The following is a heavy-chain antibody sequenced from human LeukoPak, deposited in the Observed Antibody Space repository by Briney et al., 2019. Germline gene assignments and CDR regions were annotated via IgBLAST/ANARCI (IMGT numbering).Heavy chain of an antibody. Sequence: ASVKVSCKASGYTFTGYYMHWVRQAPGQGLEWMGIINPSGGSTSYAQKFQGRVTMTRDMSTSTVYMELSSLRSEDTAVYYCARDFGQQWLVPHYWGQGTLVTVSS. D-gene: IGHD6-19*01. CDR2: INPSGGST. J-gene: IGHJ4*02. CDR3: ARDFGQQWLVPHY. CDR1: GYTFTGYY. V-gene: IGHV1-46*01.